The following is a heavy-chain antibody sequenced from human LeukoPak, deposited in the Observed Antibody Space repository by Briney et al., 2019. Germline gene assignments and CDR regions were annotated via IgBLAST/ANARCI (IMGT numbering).Heavy chain of an antibody. D-gene: IGHD1-7*01. CDR2: ISGSGGST. Sequence: GGSLRLSCAASGFTFSSYAMSWVRQAPGKGLEWVSAISGSGGSTYYADSVKGRFTISRDNSKNTLYLQMNSLRAEDTAVYYCARDPLGNWNYWFDPWGQGTLVTVSS. J-gene: IGHJ5*02. CDR1: GFTFSSYA. CDR3: ARDPLGNWNYWFDP. V-gene: IGHV3-23*01.